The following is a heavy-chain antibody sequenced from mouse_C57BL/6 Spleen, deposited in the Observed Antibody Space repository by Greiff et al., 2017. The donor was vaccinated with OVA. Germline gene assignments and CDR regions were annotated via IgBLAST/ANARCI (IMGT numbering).Heavy chain of an antibody. J-gene: IGHJ4*01. CDR3: ARNDGSPYYAMDY. D-gene: IGHD2-12*01. Sequence: QVQLQQPGAELVKPGASVKLSCKASGYTFTSYWMHWVKQRPGRGLAWIGRIDPYSGGTYSTEKFTSKAPLTVDKPSSTAYMQLSSLTSEDSAVYYCARNDGSPYYAMDYWGQGTAVTVSS. V-gene: IGHV1-72*01. CDR2: IDPYSGGT. CDR1: GYTFTSYW.